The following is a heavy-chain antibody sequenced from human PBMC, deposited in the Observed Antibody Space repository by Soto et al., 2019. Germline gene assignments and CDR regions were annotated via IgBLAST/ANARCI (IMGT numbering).Heavy chain of an antibody. CDR1: GFDFKTYG. CDR2: IGFDGTNI. D-gene: IGHD1-20*01. Sequence: QGQLVESGGGVVQPGRSLRLSCVASGFDFKTYGKQWVRTAPGKGLEWVAVIGFDGTNIHYSDSVRGRFSISRDNSENTVSLQMNSLRVEDTALYYCVRTACVINNCSYRGVRWGQGTLVTV. V-gene: IGHV3-33*01. J-gene: IGHJ4*02. CDR3: VRTACVINNCSYRGVR.